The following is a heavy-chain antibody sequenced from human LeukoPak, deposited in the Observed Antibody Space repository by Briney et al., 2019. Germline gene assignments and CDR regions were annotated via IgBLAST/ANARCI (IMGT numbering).Heavy chain of an antibody. V-gene: IGHV4-38-2*02. CDR2: IHHSGST. J-gene: IGHJ4*02. CDR1: GYSISSGYY. CDR3: ARQIGYSYGYFNY. D-gene: IGHD5-18*01. Sequence: SETLSLTCTVSGYSISSGYYWGWIRQPPGKGLEWIGTIHHSGSTNYNPSLKSRVTIAVDTSKNQFSLKLSSVTAADTAVYFCARQIGYSYGYFNYWGQGTLVTVSS.